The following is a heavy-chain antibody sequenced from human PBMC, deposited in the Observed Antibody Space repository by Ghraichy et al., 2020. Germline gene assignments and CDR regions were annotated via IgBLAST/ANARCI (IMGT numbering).Heavy chain of an antibody. CDR2: INYVGVT. V-gene: IGHV4-34*01. Sequence: SETLSLTCSVYGGSLGGYYWSWIRQSPGQGLEWIGEINYVGVTNYNPSLESRVTISLDTYNNQFSLTLTSLTAADTALYFSARGRYCGGGACYPRPSSFDYWGQGIPVIVSS. J-gene: IGHJ4*02. CDR1: GGSLGGYY. D-gene: IGHD2-15*01. CDR3: ARGRYCGGGACYPRPSSFDY.